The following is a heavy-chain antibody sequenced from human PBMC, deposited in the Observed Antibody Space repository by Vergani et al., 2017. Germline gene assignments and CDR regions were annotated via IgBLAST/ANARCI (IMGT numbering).Heavy chain of an antibody. J-gene: IGHJ4*02. CDR1: GFTFNQYG. V-gene: IGHV3-33*06. CDR2: TWYDGNNK. Sequence: QVQLVESGGGVVQPGRSLRLSCAASGFTFNQYGMHWVRQAPGKGLEWVAVTWYDGNNKQYADSVKGRFTISRDNSKNTLYLQMNSLRAEDTAVYYCAKPTAGCSGGSCPSDYWGQGTLVTVSS. D-gene: IGHD2-15*01. CDR3: AKPTAGCSGGSCPSDY.